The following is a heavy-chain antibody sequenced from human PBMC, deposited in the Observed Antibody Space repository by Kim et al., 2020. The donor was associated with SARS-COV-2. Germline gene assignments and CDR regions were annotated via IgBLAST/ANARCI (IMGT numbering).Heavy chain of an antibody. Sequence: GGSLRLSCRTSAFTLRDYGMHWVRQAPGKGLEGVAVVWYDGNHKYHADSVKGRFTISRDDSDNTLYLQMNNLRVEDTAIYYCARDRDRELNVWGKGTTVTVSS. V-gene: IGHV3-33*08. CDR1: AFTLRDYG. CDR3: ARDRDRELNV. CDR2: VWYDGNHK. J-gene: IGHJ6*04.